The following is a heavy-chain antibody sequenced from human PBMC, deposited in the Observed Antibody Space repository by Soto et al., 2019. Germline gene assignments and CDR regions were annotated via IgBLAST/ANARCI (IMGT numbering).Heavy chain of an antibody. D-gene: IGHD2-15*01. CDR3: AREGGGYCSGGSCQVDY. Sequence: SETLSLTCTVSGGSISSSSYYWGWIRQPPGKGLEWIGSIYYRGNTYYNPSLKSRVTISVDTSKNQFSLKLSSVTAADTAVYYCAREGGGYCSGGSCQVDYWAREPWSPSPQ. J-gene: IGHJ4*02. CDR2: IYYRGNT. CDR1: GGSISSSSYY. V-gene: IGHV4-39*02.